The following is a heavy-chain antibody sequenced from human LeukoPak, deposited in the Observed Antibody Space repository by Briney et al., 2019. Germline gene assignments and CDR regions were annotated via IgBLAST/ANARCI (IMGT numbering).Heavy chain of an antibody. CDR3: TTLDYYGSGSYLQLYYYYYGMDV. CDR1: GFTFSNAW. V-gene: IGHV3-15*01. Sequence: GGSLRLSCAASGFTFSNAWMSWVRQAPGKGLEWVGRIKSKTYGGTTDYAAPVKGRFTISRDDSKNTLYLQMNSLKTEDTAVYYCTTLDYYGSGSYLQLYYYYYGMDVWGKGTTVTVSS. CDR2: IKSKTYGGTT. J-gene: IGHJ6*04. D-gene: IGHD3-10*01.